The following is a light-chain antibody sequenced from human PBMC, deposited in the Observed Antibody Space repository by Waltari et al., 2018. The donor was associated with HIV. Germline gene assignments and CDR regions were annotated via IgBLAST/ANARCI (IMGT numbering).Light chain of an antibody. CDR1: VLANKY. V-gene: IGLV3-27*01. J-gene: IGLJ2*01. CDR3: YSATDNNLGV. CDR2: KDT. Sequence: SYELTQPSSVSVSPGQTARITCSGDVLANKYARWVQQKPGQAPILLIYKDTERPSGIPDRFSGSSSGTTVTLTISGAQVEDGADYYCYSATDNNLGVFGGGTKLTVL.